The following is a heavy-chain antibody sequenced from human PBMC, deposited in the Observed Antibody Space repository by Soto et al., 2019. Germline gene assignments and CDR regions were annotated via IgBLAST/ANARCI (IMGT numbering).Heavy chain of an antibody. D-gene: IGHD6-19*01. CDR2: IIPIFGTA. J-gene: IGHJ3*02. CDR1: GGTFSSYA. V-gene: IGHV1-69*06. CDR3: ARDSGGIAVAGTKAFDI. Sequence: QVQLVQSGAEVKKPGSSVKVSCKASGGTFSSYAISWVRQALGQGLEWMGGIIPIFGTANYAQKFQGRVTITADKSTSTAYMELSSLRSEDTAVYYCARDSGGIAVAGTKAFDIWGQGTMVTVSS.